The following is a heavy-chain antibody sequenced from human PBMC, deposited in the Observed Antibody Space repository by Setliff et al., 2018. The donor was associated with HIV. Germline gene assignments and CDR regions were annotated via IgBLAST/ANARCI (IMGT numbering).Heavy chain of an antibody. CDR2: INGGNGNT. J-gene: IGHJ6*03. Sequence: ASVKVSCKASEYTFTDYAMHWVRQAPGQRLEWMGWINGGNGNTKYSEKFQGRVTITRDTSASKAYMELSSLRSEDTGVYYCARASAPAPWRGYYYFNMDVWGKGTMVTVSS. CDR1: EYTFTDYA. D-gene: IGHD2-2*01. V-gene: IGHV1-3*01. CDR3: ARASAPAPWRGYYYFNMDV.